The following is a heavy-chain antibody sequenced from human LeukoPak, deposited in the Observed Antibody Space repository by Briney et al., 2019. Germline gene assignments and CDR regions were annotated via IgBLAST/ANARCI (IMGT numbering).Heavy chain of an antibody. D-gene: IGHD3-3*01. CDR3: ARDVYGLEGFDP. J-gene: IGHJ5*02. CDR2: IYTSGST. CDR1: GGSISSGSYY. Sequence: PSQTLSLTCTVSGGSISSGSYYWSWIRQPAGKGLEWIGRIYTSGSTNYNPSLKSRVTISVDTSKNQFSLKLSSVTAADTAVYYCARDVYGLEGFDPWGQGTLVTVSS. V-gene: IGHV4-61*02.